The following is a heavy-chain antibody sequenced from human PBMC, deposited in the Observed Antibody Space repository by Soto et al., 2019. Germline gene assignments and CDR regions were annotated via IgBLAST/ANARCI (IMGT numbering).Heavy chain of an antibody. CDR1: GFTVSSYY. D-gene: IGHD6-13*01. Sequence: GGSLGLSCAASGFTVSSYYMSWVRQAPGKGLEWVSVIYSAGSADFADSVKGRFTISRDNSKNTLYLQMSSLRAEDTGVYYCARVPSSSYHYFDYWGQGTLVTVSS. J-gene: IGHJ4*02. V-gene: IGHV3-66*01. CDR2: IYSAGSA. CDR3: ARVPSSSYHYFDY.